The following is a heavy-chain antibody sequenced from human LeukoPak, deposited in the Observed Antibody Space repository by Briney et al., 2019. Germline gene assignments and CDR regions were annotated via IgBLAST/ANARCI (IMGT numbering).Heavy chain of an antibody. CDR2: IYYSGNT. CDR3: ARPSSGWIDAFDI. J-gene: IGHJ3*02. V-gene: IGHV4-59*08. D-gene: IGHD6-19*01. CDR1: GDSMNNYY. Sequence: SETLSLTCTVSGDSMNNYYWTWIRQPPGKGLDWIGYIYYSGNTNYNPSLKSRVTISLDTSKNQFSLKLISVTAADTAVYYCARPSSGWIDAFDIWGQGTMVTVSS.